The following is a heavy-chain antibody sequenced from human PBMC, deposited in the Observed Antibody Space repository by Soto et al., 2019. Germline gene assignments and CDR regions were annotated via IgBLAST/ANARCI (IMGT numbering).Heavy chain of an antibody. V-gene: IGHV3-66*01. CDR2: IHRDGRT. CDR3: ARDRSYSNFDGFDY. CDR1: GLTVSSNH. Sequence: DVQLVESGGGLVQAGGSVRLSCAASGLTVSSNHMNWVRQAPGKGLEWVSVIHRDGRTYYADSVKGRFTVSRDSSKNTLYLRINILRAEDTAVYYCARDRSYSNFDGFDYWGQGTLVTVSS. D-gene: IGHD4-4*01. J-gene: IGHJ4*02.